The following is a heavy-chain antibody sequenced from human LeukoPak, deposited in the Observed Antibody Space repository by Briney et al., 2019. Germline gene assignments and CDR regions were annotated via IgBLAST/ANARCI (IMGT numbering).Heavy chain of an antibody. CDR1: GGSFSGYY. V-gene: IGHV3-11*04. J-gene: IGHJ6*03. Sequence: LSLTCAVYGGSFSGYYWSWIRQAPGKGLEWVAYISTSISTIYYTDSVKGRFTISRDNARNSLYLQMNSLRAEDTAVYYCARVGDYYYMDVWGKGTTVTVSS. D-gene: IGHD3-16*01. CDR2: ISTSISTI. CDR3: ARVGDYYYMDV.